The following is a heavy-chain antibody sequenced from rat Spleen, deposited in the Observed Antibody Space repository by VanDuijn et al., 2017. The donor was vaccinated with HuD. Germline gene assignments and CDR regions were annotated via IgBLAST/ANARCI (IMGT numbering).Heavy chain of an antibody. CDR1: GFTFSDYY. Sequence: EVQLVESGGGLVQPGRSLKLSCAASGFTFSDYYMAWVRQAPTKGLEWVASISFDGGNTYYRDSVKGRFTISRDNAKSSLFLQMDSLRSEDTATYYCATQGWENWYFDFWGPGTMVTVSS. D-gene: IGHD5-1*01. J-gene: IGHJ1*01. CDR3: ATQGWENWYFDF. V-gene: IGHV5-20*01. CDR2: ISFDGGNT.